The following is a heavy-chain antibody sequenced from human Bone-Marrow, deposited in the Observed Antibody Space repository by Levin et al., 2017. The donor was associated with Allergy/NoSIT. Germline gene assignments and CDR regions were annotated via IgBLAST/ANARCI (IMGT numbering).Heavy chain of an antibody. CDR3: AKEIAGVGYFYYGMDV. D-gene: IGHD6-13*01. V-gene: IGHV3-23*01. CDR1: GFTFGSYA. J-gene: IGHJ6*02. Sequence: QAGGSLRLSCAASGFTFGSYAMNWVRQTPGKGLEWVSVISDTGQSTFYADSVKGRFTISRDNSKNILFLQMSSLRAEDAGSYYCAKEIAGVGYFYYGMDVWGQGTTVTV. CDR2: ISDTGQST.